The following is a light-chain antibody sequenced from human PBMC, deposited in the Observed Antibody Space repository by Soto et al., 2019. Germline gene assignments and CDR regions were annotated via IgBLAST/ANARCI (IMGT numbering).Light chain of an antibody. CDR2: EVN. J-gene: IGLJ1*01. CDR3: CSYAGTVAYV. V-gene: IGLV2-23*02. Sequence: QSALTQPASVSGSPGQSITISCAGTGSDVGAYNLVSWYQQHPGKAPQLIICEVNTRPSGISNRCSGSKSGDTASLTISGLQAEDEADYFCCSYAGTVAYVFGPGTKLTVL. CDR1: GSDVGAYNL.